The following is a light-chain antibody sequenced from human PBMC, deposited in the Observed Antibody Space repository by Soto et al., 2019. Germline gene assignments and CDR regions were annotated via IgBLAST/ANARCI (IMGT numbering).Light chain of an antibody. CDR3: QQYNTWPIT. CDR1: QSVSDN. CDR2: RAS. Sequence: EVLVTQSPDTLSVSSGERVTLSCRASQSVSDNLAWYQQKPGQGPRLLVYRASTRTLGIPARFSGSESGTEFTLTISSLQSEDFAVYYCQQYNTWPITFGQGTRLEIK. V-gene: IGKV3-15*01. J-gene: IGKJ5*01.